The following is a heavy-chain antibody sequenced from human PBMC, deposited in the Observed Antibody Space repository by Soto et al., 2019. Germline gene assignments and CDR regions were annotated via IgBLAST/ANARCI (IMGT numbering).Heavy chain of an antibody. CDR1: GDSVSSNSAA. D-gene: IGHD2-2*01. CDR2: TYYRSKWYN. J-gene: IGHJ6*03. Sequence: SQTLSLTCAISGDSVSSNSAAWNWIRQSPSRGLKWMGRTYYRSKWYNDYAVSVKSRITINPDTSKNQFSLQLNSVTPEDTAVYYCARDRCSSTSCAYYYYMDVWGKGTTVTVSS. V-gene: IGHV6-1*01. CDR3: ARDRCSSTSCAYYYYMDV.